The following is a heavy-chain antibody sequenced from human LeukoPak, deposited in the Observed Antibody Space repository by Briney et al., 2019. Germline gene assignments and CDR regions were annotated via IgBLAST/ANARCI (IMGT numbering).Heavy chain of an antibody. CDR3: ARPLSNGYFHDSGGYYPYAMDV. Sequence: GRSLRLSCAASGFTFSTSTMHWVRQAPGKGLEWVAVISYGGSNKVYADSVKGRFAISRDNSKNTLYLQMNSLRGYDSAVYYCARPLSNGYFHDSGGYYPYAMDVWGQGTTVTVSS. J-gene: IGHJ6*02. CDR1: GFTFSTST. CDR2: ISYGGSNK. V-gene: IGHV3-30*09. D-gene: IGHD3-22*01.